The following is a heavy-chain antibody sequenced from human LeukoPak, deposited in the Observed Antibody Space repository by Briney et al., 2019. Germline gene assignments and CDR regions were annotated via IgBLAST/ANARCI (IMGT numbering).Heavy chain of an antibody. CDR2: INPNSGGR. J-gene: IGHJ4*02. CDR1: GYTFTDYY. Sequence: ASVKVSCKASGYTFTDYYIYWVRQAPGQGLELVGLINPNSGGRNYSQKFQGRVTMTRDTSISTTYMELSRLRSDDTALYYCARGDVYFDYWGQGTLVTVSS. D-gene: IGHD2-8*01. V-gene: IGHV1-2*02. CDR3: ARGDVYFDY.